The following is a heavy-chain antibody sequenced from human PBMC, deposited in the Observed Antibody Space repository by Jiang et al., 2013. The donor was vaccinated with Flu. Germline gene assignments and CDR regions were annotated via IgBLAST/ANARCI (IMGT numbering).Heavy chain of an antibody. D-gene: IGHD4-17*01. V-gene: IGHV3-48*03. Sequence: RLSCAASGFTFSVYEMNWVRQAPGKGLEWVSYISSRGTTIYYADSVKGRFTISRDNAKNSLDLQMNSLRAEDTAVYYCAREGTYYHGDYARHFDFWGRGTLVTVSS. CDR3: AREGTYYHGDYARHFDF. CDR2: ISSRGTTI. CDR1: GFTFSVYE. J-gene: IGHJ2*01.